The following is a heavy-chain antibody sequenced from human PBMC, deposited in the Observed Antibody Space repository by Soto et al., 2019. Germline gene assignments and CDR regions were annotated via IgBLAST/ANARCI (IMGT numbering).Heavy chain of an antibody. CDR2: TIDSGGRS. Sequence: EVQLLESGGGLVQPGGSLRLSCAASGFTFSSHAMSWVRQAPGKGLEWVSSTIDSGGRSYHADSVRGRFTISRDNSKNTLYLQMNSLRADATAIYYCAKDKMEQWLVGGYYDYWGQGALVTVPS. CDR1: GFTFSSHA. D-gene: IGHD6-19*01. J-gene: IGHJ4*02. CDR3: AKDKMEQWLVGGYYDY. V-gene: IGHV3-23*01.